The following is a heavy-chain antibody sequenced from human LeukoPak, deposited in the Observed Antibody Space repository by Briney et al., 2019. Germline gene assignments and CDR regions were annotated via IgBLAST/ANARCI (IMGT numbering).Heavy chain of an antibody. D-gene: IGHD5-18*01. V-gene: IGHV1-8*02. Sequence: ASVKVSCKASGYTFTGYYMHWVRQAPGQGLEWMGWMNPNSGNTGYAQKFQGRVTMTRNTSISTAYMELSSLRSEDTAVYYCARVRTAMDKPFDYWGQGTLVTVSS. CDR3: ARVRTAMDKPFDY. CDR1: GYTFTGYY. J-gene: IGHJ4*02. CDR2: MNPNSGNT.